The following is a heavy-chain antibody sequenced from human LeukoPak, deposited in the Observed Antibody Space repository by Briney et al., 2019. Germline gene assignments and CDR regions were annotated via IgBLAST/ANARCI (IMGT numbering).Heavy chain of an antibody. J-gene: IGHJ4*02. CDR3: ARDGLWSSHFDY. Sequence: SETLSLTCTVSGGSISSYYWSWIRQPPGKGLEWIGYIYYSGSTNYNPSLKSRVTISVDTSKNQFSLNLSSVTAADTAVYYCARDGLWSSHFDYWGQGTLVTVSS. CDR2: IYYSGST. V-gene: IGHV4-59*01. CDR1: GGSISSYY. D-gene: IGHD5-18*01.